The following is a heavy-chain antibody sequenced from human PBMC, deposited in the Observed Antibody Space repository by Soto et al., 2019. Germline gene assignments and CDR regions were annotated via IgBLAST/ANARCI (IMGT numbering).Heavy chain of an antibody. D-gene: IGHD6-6*01. CDR3: ARTRSFTLGFYYDGMDV. CDR2: IYPGDSDT. J-gene: IGHJ6*02. Sequence: PGESLKISCQGSGYSFASYWIGWVRQMPGKDLEGMGIIYPGDSDTRYSPSFQGQVTISADKSLRTAYLQWTSLKASDTALYYCARTRSFTLGFYYDGMDVWGQGTTVTVSS. V-gene: IGHV5-51*01. CDR1: GYSFASYW.